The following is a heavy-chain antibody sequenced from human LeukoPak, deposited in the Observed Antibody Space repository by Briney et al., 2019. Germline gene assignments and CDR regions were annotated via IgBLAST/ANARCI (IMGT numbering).Heavy chain of an antibody. D-gene: IGHD3-22*01. Sequence: GGSLRLSCSGSGFTFSHYAMHWVRQAPGKGLEYASAIDVHGGGTYYADSVKGRFTISRDDSKNTLYLQMSSLKPEDTAVYFCVSRGSSGLWGQGTLVTVSS. V-gene: IGHV3-64D*06. CDR2: IDVHGGGT. CDR1: GFTFSHYA. CDR3: VSRGSSGL. J-gene: IGHJ4*02.